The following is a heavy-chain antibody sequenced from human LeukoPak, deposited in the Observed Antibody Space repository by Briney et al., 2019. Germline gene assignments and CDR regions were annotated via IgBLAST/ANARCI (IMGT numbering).Heavy chain of an antibody. CDR3: TTDLFVVVVAGDYYFDY. CDR2: IKSKTDGGTT. CDR1: GFTFSNAW. V-gene: IGHV3-15*01. Sequence: GGSLRLSCAASGFTFSNAWMSWVRQAPGKGLEWVGRIKSKTDGGTTDYAAPVKGRFTISRDDSKNTLYLQMNSLKTEDTAVYYCTTDLFVVVVAGDYYFDYWGQGTLVTVSS. J-gene: IGHJ4*02. D-gene: IGHD2-15*01.